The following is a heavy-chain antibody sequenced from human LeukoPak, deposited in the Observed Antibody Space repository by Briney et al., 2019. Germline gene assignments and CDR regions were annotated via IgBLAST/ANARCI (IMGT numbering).Heavy chain of an antibody. Sequence: PGGSLRLSCAASGFTFSNAWMSWVRQAPGKGLEWVGRIKSKTDGGTTDYAAPVKGRFTISRDDSKNTLYLQMNSLKTEDTAVYYCTTVSSSALAYYFDYWGQGTLVTVSS. CDR2: IKSKTDGGTT. D-gene: IGHD2-2*01. CDR1: GFTFSNAW. CDR3: TTVSSSALAYYFDY. V-gene: IGHV3-15*01. J-gene: IGHJ4*02.